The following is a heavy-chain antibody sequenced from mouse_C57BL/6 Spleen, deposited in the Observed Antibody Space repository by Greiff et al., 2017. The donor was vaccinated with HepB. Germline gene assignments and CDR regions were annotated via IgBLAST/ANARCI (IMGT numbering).Heavy chain of an antibody. V-gene: IGHV1-5*01. J-gene: IGHJ1*03. CDR3: TSHYYGSSYLYFDV. Sequence: VQLQQSGTVLARPGASVKMSCKTSGYTFTSYWMHWVKQRPGQGLEWIGAIYPGNSDTSYNQKFKGKAKLTAVTSASTAYMELSSLTNEDSAVYYCTSHYYGSSYLYFDVWGTGTTVTVSS. D-gene: IGHD1-1*01. CDR2: IYPGNSDT. CDR1: GYTFTSYW.